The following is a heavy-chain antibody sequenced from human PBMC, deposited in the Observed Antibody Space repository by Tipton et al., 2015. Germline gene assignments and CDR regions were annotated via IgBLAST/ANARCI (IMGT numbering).Heavy chain of an antibody. CDR1: GDSISRYY. CDR3: ASPSLPHDRGDYYFQS. V-gene: IGHV4-59*05. J-gene: IGHJ4*02. CDR2: LYFSGST. Sequence: TLSLTCTVSGDSISRYYWNWIRQPPGKGLEWIGSLYFSGSTYYNPSLKSRVTISIDRFKNQFSPKLSSVTAADTAVYYCASPSLPHDRGDYYFQSWGQGSLVTVSS. D-gene: IGHD2-21*02.